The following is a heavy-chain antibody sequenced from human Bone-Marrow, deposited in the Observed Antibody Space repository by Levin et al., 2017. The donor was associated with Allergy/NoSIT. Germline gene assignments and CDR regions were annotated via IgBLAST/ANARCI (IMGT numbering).Heavy chain of an antibody. J-gene: IGHJ4*02. CDR1: GFTFRTYP. D-gene: IGHD4-17*01. Sequence: PAGGSLRLSCIASGFTFRTYPMHWVRQAPGKGLEWVAAISSDGTRTYYADSVKARFTFSRDNSKNTVYLQMDSLRPEDTAVYYCTRDNGYGDFFDYWGQGTLVTVSS. V-gene: IGHV3-30-3*01. CDR2: ISSDGTRT. CDR3: TRDNGYGDFFDY.